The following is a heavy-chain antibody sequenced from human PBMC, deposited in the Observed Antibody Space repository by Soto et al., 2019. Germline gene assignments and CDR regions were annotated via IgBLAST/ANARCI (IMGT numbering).Heavy chain of an antibody. D-gene: IGHD3-10*01. Sequence: QVQLVESGGGVVQPGRSLRLSCAVSGFTFSTYGMHWVRQAPGKGLEWVAVISFDGSNKYYADSVKGRFTISRDNSKNTVYLQMDSLRADDTAVYYCAKDQYFGASFRFDYWGQGTQVTVSS. V-gene: IGHV3-30*18. J-gene: IGHJ4*02. CDR1: GFTFSTYG. CDR3: AKDQYFGASFRFDY. CDR2: ISFDGSNK.